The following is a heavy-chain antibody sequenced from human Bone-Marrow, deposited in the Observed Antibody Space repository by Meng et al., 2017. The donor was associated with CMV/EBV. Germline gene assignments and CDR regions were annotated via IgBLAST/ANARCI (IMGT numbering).Heavy chain of an antibody. Sequence: LSLTCAASGFTFSSYAMHWVRQAPGKGLEWVAVISYDGSNKYYADSVKGRFTISRDNSKNTLYLQMNSLRAEDTAVYYCARVRETRIYYDSSGYSPDYYYGMDVWGQGTTVTVSS. J-gene: IGHJ6*02. CDR2: ISYDGSNK. D-gene: IGHD3-22*01. CDR3: ARVRETRIYYDSSGYSPDYYYGMDV. V-gene: IGHV3-30*04. CDR1: GFTFSSYA.